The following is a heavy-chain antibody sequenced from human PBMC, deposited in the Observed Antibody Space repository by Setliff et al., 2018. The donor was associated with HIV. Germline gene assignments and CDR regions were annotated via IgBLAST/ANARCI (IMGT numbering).Heavy chain of an antibody. Sequence: ASVKVSCKASGYTFTNYDIHWLRQASGQGLEWMGWMNPNSGNTGYAQKFQGRVTITRNTSISTAFMELSSLRSEDTAVYYCARGRPFRGAVAGPAHFAYWGQGTLVTVSS. J-gene: IGHJ4*02. CDR2: MNPNSGNT. CDR3: ARGRPFRGAVAGPAHFAY. V-gene: IGHV1-8*03. CDR1: GYTFTNYD. D-gene: IGHD6-19*01.